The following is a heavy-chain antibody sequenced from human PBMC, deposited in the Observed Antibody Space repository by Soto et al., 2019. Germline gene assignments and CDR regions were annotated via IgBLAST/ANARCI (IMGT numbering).Heavy chain of an antibody. D-gene: IGHD2-8*02. V-gene: IGHV4-39*01. CDR3: ARLTRSGYDHYGLDV. CDR1: GGSISSSSYY. Sequence: QVQLQESGPGLVKPSETLSLICTVSGGSISSSSYYWGWIRQPPGKGLEWIGNIYYSGTTYYKPSLKSRVTISVDTSKNQFSLEMSSVTAADTAVYYCARLTRSGYDHYGLDVWGQGTTVTVSS. J-gene: IGHJ6*02. CDR2: IYYSGTT.